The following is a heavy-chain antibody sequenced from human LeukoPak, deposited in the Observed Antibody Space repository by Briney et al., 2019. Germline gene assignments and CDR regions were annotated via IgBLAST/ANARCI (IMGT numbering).Heavy chain of an antibody. J-gene: IGHJ6*02. CDR2: IYYSGST. V-gene: IGHV4-31*03. CDR1: GGSISSGGYY. D-gene: IGHD3-9*01. CDR3: ARDLVDDYGMDV. Sequence: SETLSLTCTVSGGSISSGGYYWSWIRQHPGKGLEWIGYIYYSGSTYYNPSLKSRVTISVDTSKNQFSLKLSSVTAADTAVYYCARDLVDDYGMDVWGQGTTVTVSS.